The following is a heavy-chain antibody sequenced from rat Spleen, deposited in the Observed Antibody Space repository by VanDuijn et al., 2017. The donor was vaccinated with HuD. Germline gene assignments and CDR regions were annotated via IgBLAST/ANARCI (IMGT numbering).Heavy chain of an antibody. Sequence: EVQLVESGGGLVQPGRSLKLSCAASGFTFSDYYMAWVRQAPTKGLEWVATLSYDASAPYYRDSVRDRFTISRDNAKSTLYLQVDSLKSEDTATYYCVRHGRGKISYYYVLDAWGQGASVTVSS. CDR2: LSYDASAP. V-gene: IGHV5-29*01. CDR3: VRHGRGKISYYYVLDA. J-gene: IGHJ4*01. CDR1: GFTFSDYY. D-gene: IGHD4-5*01.